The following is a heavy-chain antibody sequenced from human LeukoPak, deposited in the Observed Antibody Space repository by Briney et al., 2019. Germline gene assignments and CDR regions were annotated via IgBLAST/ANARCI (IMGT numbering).Heavy chain of an antibody. CDR3: ARGPKPAAKGETGTPVDY. J-gene: IGHJ4*02. Sequence: ASVKVSCKASGYTFTSYDINWVRQATGQGLEWMGWMNPNSGNTGYAQKFQGRVTITRNTSISTAYMELSSLRSEDTAVYYCARGPKPAAKGETGTPVDYWGQGTLVTVSS. V-gene: IGHV1-8*03. D-gene: IGHD2-2*01. CDR2: MNPNSGNT. CDR1: GYTFTSYD.